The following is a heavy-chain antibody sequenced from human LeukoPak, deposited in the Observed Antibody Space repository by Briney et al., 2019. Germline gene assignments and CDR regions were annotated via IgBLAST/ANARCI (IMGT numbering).Heavy chain of an antibody. J-gene: IGHJ4*02. CDR1: GFTFDDYA. Sequence: SLRLSCAASGFTFDDYAMHWVRQAPGKGLEWVSGISWNSGSIGYADSVKGRFTISRDNAKNSLYLQMNSLRAEDTALYYCAKERYSSGWYPGYWGQGTLVTVSS. V-gene: IGHV3-9*01. CDR3: AKERYSSGWYPGY. D-gene: IGHD6-19*01. CDR2: ISWNSGSI.